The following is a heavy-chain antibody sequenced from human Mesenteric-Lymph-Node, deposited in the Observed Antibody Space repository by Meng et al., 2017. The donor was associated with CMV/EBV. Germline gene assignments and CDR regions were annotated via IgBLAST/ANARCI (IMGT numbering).Heavy chain of an antibody. J-gene: IGHJ4*02. CDR2: IYPADSDT. CDR1: GYSFTSYW. CDR3: TRGGLADFDY. Sequence: GESLKISCKGSGYSFTSYWIAWVRQTPGKGLEWMGIIYPADSDTRYSPSFQGQVTISVDKSISSAYLQWSSLKASDTAMYYCTRGGLADFDYWGQGALVTVSS. V-gene: IGHV5-51*01. D-gene: IGHD3-16*01.